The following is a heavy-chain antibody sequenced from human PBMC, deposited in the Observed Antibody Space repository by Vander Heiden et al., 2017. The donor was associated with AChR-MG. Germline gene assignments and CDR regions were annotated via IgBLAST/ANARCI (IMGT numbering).Heavy chain of an antibody. J-gene: IGHJ6*02. CDR2: INHSGST. V-gene: IGHV4-34*01. CDR3: ALTTVNNYYYYGMDV. Sequence: QAQLQQWGAGLLKPSETPSLTCAVYGGSFSGYYWSWIRQPPGKGLEWIGEINHSGSTNYNPSLKSRVTISVDTSKNQFSLKLSSVTAADTAVYYCALTTVNNYYYYGMDVWGQGTTVTVSS. D-gene: IGHD4-4*01. CDR1: GGSFSGYY.